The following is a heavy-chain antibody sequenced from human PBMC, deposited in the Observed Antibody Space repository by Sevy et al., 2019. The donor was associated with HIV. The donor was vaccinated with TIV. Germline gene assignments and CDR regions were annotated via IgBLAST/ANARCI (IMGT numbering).Heavy chain of an antibody. CDR1: GFTFSSYA. V-gene: IGHV3-30-3*01. CDR3: ASRSGSYFDY. J-gene: IGHJ4*02. CDR2: ISYDGSNK. D-gene: IGHD1-26*01. Sequence: GGSLRLSCAASGFTFSSYAMHWVRQAPGKGLEWVAVISYDGSNKYYADSVKGRFTISRDNSKNTLYLQMNSLRAEDTAVYYCASRSGSYFDYWGQGTLDTVSS.